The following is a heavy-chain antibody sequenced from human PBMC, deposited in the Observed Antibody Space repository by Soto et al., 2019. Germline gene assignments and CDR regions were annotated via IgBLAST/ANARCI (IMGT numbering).Heavy chain of an antibody. CDR2: IIPILGIA. J-gene: IGHJ4*02. V-gene: IGHV1-69*02. D-gene: IGHD6-25*01. CDR1: GGTFSSYT. CDR3: AKSMGAAAVDY. Sequence: QVQLVQSGAEVKKPGSSVKVSCKASGGTFSSYTISWVRQAPGQGLEWMGRIIPILGIANYAQKFQGRVTITANKSTTTAYMELSSLRSEDTAVYYCAKSMGAAAVDYWGQGTLGTVSS.